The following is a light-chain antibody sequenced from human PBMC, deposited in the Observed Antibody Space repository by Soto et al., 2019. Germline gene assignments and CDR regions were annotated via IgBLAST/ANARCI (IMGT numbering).Light chain of an antibody. V-gene: IGKV3-15*01. CDR1: QSVGRN. CDR2: GAS. CDR3: QQYKNWPPWT. Sequence: EIVLTQSPGTLSLSPGERATLSCRASQSVGRNLAWYQQRPGQAPRLLIFGASTRASGVPDRFSGGGSGTEFSLTISSLQSEDFAVYFCQQYKNWPPWTFGRGTKVDIK. J-gene: IGKJ1*01.